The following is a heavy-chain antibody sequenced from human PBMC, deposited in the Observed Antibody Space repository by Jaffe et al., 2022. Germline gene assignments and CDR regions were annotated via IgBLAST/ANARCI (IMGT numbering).Heavy chain of an antibody. CDR3: AKTSSVWNYFDY. CDR1: GFTFSIYA. J-gene: IGHJ4*02. CDR2: IGGGGSGT. V-gene: IGHV3-23*01. D-gene: IGHD6-19*01. Sequence: EVQLLESGGGFVQPGGSLRLSCAASGFTFSIYAMTWVRQAPGKGLEWVSAIGGGGSGTYYADSVKGRFTISRDNSKNTLFLQMNTLRAEDTAVYYCAKTSSVWNYFDYWGQGTLVTVSS.